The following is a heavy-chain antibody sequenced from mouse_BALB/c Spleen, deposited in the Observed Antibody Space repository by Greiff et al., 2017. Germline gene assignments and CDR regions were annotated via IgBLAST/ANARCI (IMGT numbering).Heavy chain of an antibody. CDR3: ARRDGYYPAWFAY. Sequence: QVQLKESGAELAKPGASVKMSCKASGYTFTSYWMHWVKQRPGQGLEWIGYINPSTGYTEYNQKFKDKATLTADKSSSTAYMQLSSLTSEDSAVYYCARRDGYYPAWFAYWGQGTLVTVSA. D-gene: IGHD2-3*01. V-gene: IGHV1-7*01. CDR1: GYTFTSYW. CDR2: INPSTGYT. J-gene: IGHJ3*01.